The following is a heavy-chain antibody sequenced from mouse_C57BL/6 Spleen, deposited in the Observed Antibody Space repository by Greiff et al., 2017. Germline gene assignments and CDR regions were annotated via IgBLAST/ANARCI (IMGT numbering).Heavy chain of an antibody. D-gene: IGHD4-1*01. CDR1: GYTFTSYW. Sequence: QVQLQQPGAELVKPGASVKLSCKASGYTFTSYWMQWVKQRPGQGLEWIGEIDPSDSYTNYNQKFKGKATLTVDTSSSTAYMQLSSLTSEDSAVYYCSANWDEGYFDVWGTGTTVTVSS. CDR3: SANWDEGYFDV. J-gene: IGHJ1*03. CDR2: IDPSDSYT. V-gene: IGHV1-50*01.